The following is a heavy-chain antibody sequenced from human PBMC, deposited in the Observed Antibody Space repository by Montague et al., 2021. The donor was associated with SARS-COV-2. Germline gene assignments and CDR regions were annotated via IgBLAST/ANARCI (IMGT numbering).Heavy chain of an antibody. V-gene: IGHV3-11*05. CDR3: ARDKAGDVLIWFGELSTGYYCYGMDV. D-gene: IGHD3-10*01. J-gene: IGHJ6*02. CDR1: GFTFSDYY. CDR2: ISSSSSYT. Sequence: SLRLSCAASGFTFSDYYMSWIRQAPGKGLEWVSYISSSSSYTNYXDSVKGRFTISRDNAKNSLYLQMNSLRAEDTAVYYCARDKAGDVLIWFGELSTGYYCYGMDVWGQGTTVTVSS.